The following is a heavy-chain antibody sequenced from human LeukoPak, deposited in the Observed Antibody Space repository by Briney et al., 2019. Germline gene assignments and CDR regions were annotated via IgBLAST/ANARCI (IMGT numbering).Heavy chain of an antibody. V-gene: IGHV7-4-1*02. Sequence: ASVKVSCKASGYTFTSYAMNWVRQAPGQGLEWMGWINTNTGSPTYAQGFTGRFVFSLDTSVSTAYLQISSLKAEDTAVYYCARVEGRDGYNSDDYWGQGTLVTVSS. CDR1: GYTFTSYA. CDR2: INTNTGSP. J-gene: IGHJ4*02. CDR3: ARVEGRDGYNSDDY. D-gene: IGHD5-24*01.